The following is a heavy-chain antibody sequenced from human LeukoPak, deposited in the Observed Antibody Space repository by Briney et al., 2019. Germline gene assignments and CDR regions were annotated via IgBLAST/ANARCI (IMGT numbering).Heavy chain of an antibody. V-gene: IGHV4-59*06. CDR3: ARVGRRGRFDY. CDR2: SYYSGST. Sequence: SETLSLTCTVSGGSISSYYWSWIRQPAGKGLEWIGSSYYSGSTYYNPSLKSRVTISVDTSKNQFSLKLSSVTAADTAVYYCARVGRRGRFDYWGQGTLVTVSS. CDR1: GGSISSYY. J-gene: IGHJ4*02. D-gene: IGHD2-2*01.